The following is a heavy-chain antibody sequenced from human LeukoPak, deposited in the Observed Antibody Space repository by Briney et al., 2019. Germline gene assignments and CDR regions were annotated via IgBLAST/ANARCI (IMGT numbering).Heavy chain of an antibody. J-gene: IGHJ4*02. CDR3: AKDGDYYDRPFDY. CDR1: GFTFSDYY. V-gene: IGHV3-11*01. CDR2: ISSSGSTI. Sequence: GGSLRLSCAASGFTFSDYYMSWIRQAPGKGLEWVSYISSSGSTIYYADSVKGRFTISRDNAKNSLYLQMNSLRAEDTAVYYCAKDGDYYDRPFDYWGQGTLVTVSS. D-gene: IGHD3-22*01.